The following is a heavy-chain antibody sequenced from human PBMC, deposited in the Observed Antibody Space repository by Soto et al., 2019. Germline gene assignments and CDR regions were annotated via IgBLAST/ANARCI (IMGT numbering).Heavy chain of an antibody. D-gene: IGHD5-12*01. Sequence: EVQLLESGGGLVQPGGSLRVSCAASGFTFSSYAMSWVRQAPGKGLEWVSAISGGGGSTYYADSVKGRFIISRDKSKNTLYLQMNSLRAEDTAVDYCAKYSGYDSYYMDVWGQGTTVTVSS. CDR3: AKYSGYDSYYMDV. CDR1: GFTFSSYA. CDR2: ISGGGGST. V-gene: IGHV3-23*01. J-gene: IGHJ6*02.